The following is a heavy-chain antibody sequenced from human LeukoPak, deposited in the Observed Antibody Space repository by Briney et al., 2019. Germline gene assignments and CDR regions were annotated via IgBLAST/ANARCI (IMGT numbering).Heavy chain of an antibody. J-gene: IGHJ5*02. Sequence: VGSLRLSCAASGFTFSDYYMSWIRQAPGKGREWISYINRGGTPIYNADSVKGRFTISWDNATNSLYLQMNSLRAEDTAVYYCVRHRVGAPSGFDPWGQGTLVTVSS. CDR1: GFTFSDYY. CDR3: VRHRVGAPSGFDP. D-gene: IGHD1-26*01. CDR2: INRGGTPI. V-gene: IGHV3-11*01.